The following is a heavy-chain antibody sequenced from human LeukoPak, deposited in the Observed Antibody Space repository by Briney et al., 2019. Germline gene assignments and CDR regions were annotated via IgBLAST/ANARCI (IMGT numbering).Heavy chain of an antibody. CDR1: GYSISSGYY. Sequence: LETLSLTCAVSGYSISSGYYWGWIRQTPGKGLEWIGSIYHSGSTYYNPSLKSRVTISVDTSKNQFSLKLSSVTAADTAVYYCASLCGGDCNWGYYFDYWGQGTLVTVSS. V-gene: IGHV4-38-2*01. D-gene: IGHD2-21*01. J-gene: IGHJ4*02. CDR2: IYHSGST. CDR3: ASLCGGDCNWGYYFDY.